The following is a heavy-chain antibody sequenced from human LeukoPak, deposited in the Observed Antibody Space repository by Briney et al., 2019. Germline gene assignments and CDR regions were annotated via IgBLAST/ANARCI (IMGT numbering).Heavy chain of an antibody. Sequence: DPSETLSLTCSVSGGSISSSSHYWAWIRQPPGKGLEWIGSIYYSGSTYYHPSLKSRVTISVDTSRDQFSLKLSSVTAADTAVYYCARSGRWVDNYGGKWGVAFDIWGQGTMVTVSS. J-gene: IGHJ3*02. D-gene: IGHD4-23*01. CDR2: IYYSGST. CDR1: GGSISSSSHY. V-gene: IGHV4-39*07. CDR3: ARSGRWVDNYGGKWGVAFDI.